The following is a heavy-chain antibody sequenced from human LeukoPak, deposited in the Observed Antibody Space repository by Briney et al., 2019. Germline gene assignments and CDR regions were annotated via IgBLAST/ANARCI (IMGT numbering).Heavy chain of an antibody. J-gene: IGHJ4*02. D-gene: IGHD6-19*01. Sequence: PGGSLRLSCAASGFTVSSSYMTWVRKAPGKGLEWVSVIYSGGSTYYADSVKGRFTISRDNAKNSLYLQMNSLRAEDTAVYYCARSIAVAGKGKGGYYFDYWGQGTLVTVSS. CDR2: IYSGGST. V-gene: IGHV3-53*01. CDR1: GFTVSSSY. CDR3: ARSIAVAGKGKGGYYFDY.